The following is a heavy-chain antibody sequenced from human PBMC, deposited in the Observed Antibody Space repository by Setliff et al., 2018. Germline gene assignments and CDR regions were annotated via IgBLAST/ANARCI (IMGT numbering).Heavy chain of an antibody. CDR3: VRGEMFSTSPRAD. V-gene: IGHV3-30*07. CDR1: GFTFSSYA. CDR2: ISYDGSNK. Sequence: PGGSLRLSCAASGFTFSSYAMHWVRQAPGKGLEWVAVISYDGSNKYYADSVKGRFTISRDNSKNTVYVQMDSLRADDTAVYYCVRGEMFSTSPRADWGQGTQVTVSS. D-gene: IGHD2-2*01. J-gene: IGHJ4*02.